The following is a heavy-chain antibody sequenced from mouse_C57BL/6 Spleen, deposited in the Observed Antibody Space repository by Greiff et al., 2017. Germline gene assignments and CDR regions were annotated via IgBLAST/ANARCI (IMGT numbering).Heavy chain of an antibody. CDR2: INPSNGGT. CDR3: ARDDGYQDAMDY. J-gene: IGHJ4*01. CDR1: GYTFTSYW. Sequence: VQLQQSGTELVKPGASVKLSCKASGYTFTSYWMHWVKQRPGQGLEWIGNINPSNGGTNYNEKFKSKATLTVDKSSSTAYMQLSSLTSEDSAVYYCARDDGYQDAMDYWGQGTSVTVSS. D-gene: IGHD2-3*01. V-gene: IGHV1-53*01.